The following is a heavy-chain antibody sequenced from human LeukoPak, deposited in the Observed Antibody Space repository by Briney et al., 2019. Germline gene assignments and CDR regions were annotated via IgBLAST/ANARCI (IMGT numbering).Heavy chain of an antibody. V-gene: IGHV4-4*07. D-gene: IGHD4-11*01. CDR3: ARAPVTVKDSFDI. J-gene: IGHJ3*02. CDR2: IFTSGST. Sequence: SETLSLTCAVSGGSINNYYWSWIRQPAGKGLEWIGRIFTSGSTNYNASLKSRVTMSVDTSKNQFSLKLRSMAAADTAVYYCARAPVTVKDSFDIWGQGTMVTVSS. CDR1: GGSINNYY.